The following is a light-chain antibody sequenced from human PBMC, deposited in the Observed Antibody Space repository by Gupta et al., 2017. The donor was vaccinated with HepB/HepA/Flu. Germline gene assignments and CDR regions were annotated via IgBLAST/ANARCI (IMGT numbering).Light chain of an antibody. Sequence: SYELTQPPSVSVSPGQTASITCSGNNLGYKYVSWYLQKPGQSPVLFIYQDNKRPSGIPARFSGSNSGNTATLTISGTQAMDEADYYCQAWDSNIYVVFGGGTKLTVL. V-gene: IGLV3-1*01. CDR2: QDN. CDR3: QAWDSNIYVV. J-gene: IGLJ2*01. CDR1: NLGYKY.